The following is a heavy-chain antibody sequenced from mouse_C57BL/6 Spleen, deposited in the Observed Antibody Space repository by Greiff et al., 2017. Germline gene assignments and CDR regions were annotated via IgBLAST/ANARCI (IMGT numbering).Heavy chain of an antibody. CDR3: ARSSKTGNYDAWFAY. CDR2: IDPSDSYT. Sequence: QVQLQQPGAELVMPGASVKLSCKASGYTFTSYWMHWVKPRPGQGLEWIGEIDPSDSYTNYNQKFKGKSTLTVDKSSSTAYMQLSSLTSECSAFYYCARSSKTGNYDAWFAYWGQGTLVTVSA. D-gene: IGHD2-1*01. J-gene: IGHJ3*01. CDR1: GYTFTSYW. V-gene: IGHV1-69*01.